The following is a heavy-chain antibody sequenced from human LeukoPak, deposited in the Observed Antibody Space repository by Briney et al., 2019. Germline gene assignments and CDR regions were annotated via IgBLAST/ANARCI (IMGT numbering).Heavy chain of an antibody. CDR1: GFTFDDYA. D-gene: IGHD3-22*01. J-gene: IGHJ4*02. CDR2: ISWNSGSI. CDR3: AKHKQGGDYYDSSGSFDY. V-gene: IGHV3-9*01. Sequence: GRSLRLSCAASGFTFDDYAMHWVRQAPGTGLEWVSGISWNSGSIGYADSVKGRFTISRDNAKNSLYLQMNSLRAEDTALYYCAKHKQGGDYYDSSGSFDYWGQGTLVTVSS.